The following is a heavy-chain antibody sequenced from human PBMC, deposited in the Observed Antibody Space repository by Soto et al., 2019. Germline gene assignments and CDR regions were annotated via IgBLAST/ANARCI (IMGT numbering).Heavy chain of an antibody. CDR1: GGSIGGSSDY. CDR2: IYYSGST. V-gene: IGHV4-39*01. D-gene: IGHD5-12*01. CDR3: ARRDIVATDFDY. J-gene: IGHJ4*02. Sequence: SETLSLTCSVSGGSIGGSSDYWGWIRQPPGKGLEWIGSIYYSGSTYYNPSLKSRVTISVDTSKNQFSLKLSSVTAADTAVYYCARRDIVATDFDYWGQGTLVTVSS.